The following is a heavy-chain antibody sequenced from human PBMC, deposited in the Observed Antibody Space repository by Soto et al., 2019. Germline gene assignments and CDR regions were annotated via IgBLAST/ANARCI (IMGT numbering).Heavy chain of an antibody. V-gene: IGHV3-15*01. Sequence: GSLRLSCAASGFTFSSYAMIWVRQAPGMGLEWVGRIKTKTEGGTTDYAAPVRDRFTISTDDSKNTLYLQMHSLKTEDTAVYYCTRFPRGYSYVDCWGQGTLVTVSS. CDR3: TRFPRGYSYVDC. J-gene: IGHJ4*02. D-gene: IGHD5-18*01. CDR2: IKTKTEGGTT. CDR1: GFTFSSYA.